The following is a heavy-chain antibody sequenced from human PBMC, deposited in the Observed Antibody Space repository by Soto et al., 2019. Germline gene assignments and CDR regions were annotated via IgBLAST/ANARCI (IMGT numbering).Heavy chain of an antibody. D-gene: IGHD2-15*01. CDR2: TFYRRSKWYN. Sequence: TLSLTCAISGDSVSSDTAAWNWIRQSPSRGLEWLGRTFYRRSKWYNDYAASVRSRITIDPDTSKNHFSLHLKSVTPEDTAIFYCATDYSGFFRFWGQGTLVTVSS. J-gene: IGHJ4*02. V-gene: IGHV6-1*01. CDR3: ATDYSGFFRF. CDR1: GDSVSSDTAA.